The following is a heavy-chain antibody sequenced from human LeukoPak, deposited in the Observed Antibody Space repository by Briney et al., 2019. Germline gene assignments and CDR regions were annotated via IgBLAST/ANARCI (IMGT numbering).Heavy chain of an antibody. J-gene: IGHJ6*03. V-gene: IGHV3-9*01. CDR1: GFSFDEYA. Sequence: GRSPRLSCAATGFSFDEYAMHWARQAPGQGLERLSGISWNSGSVAYADSVKGRFTISRDNAKNSLYLQLNSLRAEDTALYYCAKDGWFPGEYFYYMDVWGKGTTVTVSS. D-gene: IGHD6-19*01. CDR3: AKDGWFPGEYFYYMDV. CDR2: ISWNSGSV.